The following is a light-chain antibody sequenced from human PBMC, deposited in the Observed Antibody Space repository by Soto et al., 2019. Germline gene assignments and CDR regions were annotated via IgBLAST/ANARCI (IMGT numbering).Light chain of an antibody. Sequence: DIQMTQSPSSLSASVGDRVTITCRASQTISSYLNWYQQKPGKAPNLLIYGASTLQSGVPSRFSGSGSGTAFTLTISSLQSEDFATYYCQQSYTTPRTFGQGTKVEVK. J-gene: IGKJ1*01. CDR3: QQSYTTPRT. CDR2: GAS. V-gene: IGKV1-39*01. CDR1: QTISSY.